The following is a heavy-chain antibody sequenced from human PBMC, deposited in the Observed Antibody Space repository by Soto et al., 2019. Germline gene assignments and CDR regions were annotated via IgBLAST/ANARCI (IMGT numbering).Heavy chain of an antibody. J-gene: IGHJ4*02. CDR3: VKAPLFRGVIIQHFDS. CDR1: GFTFSSYA. D-gene: IGHD3-10*01. CDR2: IGGRGGGT. Sequence: PGRSLRLSCAASGFTFSSYAMNWVRQAPGKGLEWVSTIGGRGGGTYYADSVKGRFTISRDNSKNTLYLQMSSLRGEDTAVYYCVKAPLFRGVIIQHFDSWGQGTLVTVSS. V-gene: IGHV3-23*01.